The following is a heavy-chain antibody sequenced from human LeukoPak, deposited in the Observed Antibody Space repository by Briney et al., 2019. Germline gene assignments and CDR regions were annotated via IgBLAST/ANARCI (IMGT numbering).Heavy chain of an antibody. D-gene: IGHD2-8*02. CDR3: ARDAGGYGMDV. CDR2: IYSGGST. J-gene: IGHJ6*02. CDR1: GFTVSTNY. V-gene: IGHV3-66*01. Sequence: PGGSLRLSCAASGFTVSTNYMSWVRQAPGKGLEWVSVIYSGGSTYYADSVKGRFTISRDNSKTTLYLQMNSLRAEDTAVYYCARDAGGYGMDVWGQGTTVTVSS.